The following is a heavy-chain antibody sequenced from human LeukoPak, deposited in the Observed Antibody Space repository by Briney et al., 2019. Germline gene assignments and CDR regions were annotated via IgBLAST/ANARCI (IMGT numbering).Heavy chain of an antibody. Sequence: GGSLRLSCEASGFTFSSYEMNWVRQAPGKGLEWISYISSGGMTIYYADSVRGRFTVSRDNTKNSLFMQMNSLRAEDTAVYFCARDDYDIVTGYYSMYSYGVDVWGQGTAVTVSS. J-gene: IGHJ6*02. D-gene: IGHD3-9*01. CDR1: GFTFSSYE. CDR2: ISSGGMTI. CDR3: ARDDYDIVTGYYSMYSYGVDV. V-gene: IGHV3-48*03.